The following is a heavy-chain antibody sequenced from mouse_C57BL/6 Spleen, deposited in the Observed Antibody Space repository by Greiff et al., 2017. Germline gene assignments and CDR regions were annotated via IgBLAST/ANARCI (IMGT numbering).Heavy chain of an antibody. Sequence: QVQLQQPGTELVKPGASVKLSCKASGYTFTSYWMHWVKQRPGQGLEWIGNINPSNGGTNYNEKFKSKATLTVDKSSSTAYMQLSSLTSEDSAVYYGARGGTGYSNLAGFAYWGQGTLVTVSA. CDR1: GYTFTSYW. J-gene: IGHJ3*01. D-gene: IGHD2-5*01. CDR3: ARGGTGYSNLAGFAY. V-gene: IGHV1-53*01. CDR2: INPSNGGT.